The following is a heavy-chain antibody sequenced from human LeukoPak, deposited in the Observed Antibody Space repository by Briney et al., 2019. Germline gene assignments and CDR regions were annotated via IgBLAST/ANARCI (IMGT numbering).Heavy chain of an antibody. CDR1: GFTFSSYS. D-gene: IGHD3-10*01. J-gene: IGHJ4*02. CDR3: ARSPTRDYFGSGSVFDY. V-gene: IGHV3-48*01. CDR2: ISSSSSTR. Sequence: GGSLRLSCAASGFTFSSYSMNWVRQAPGKGLEWVSYISSSSSTRYYADSVKGRFTISRDNAKNSLYLQMNSLRAEDTAVYYCARSPTRDYFGSGSVFDYWGQGTLVTVSS.